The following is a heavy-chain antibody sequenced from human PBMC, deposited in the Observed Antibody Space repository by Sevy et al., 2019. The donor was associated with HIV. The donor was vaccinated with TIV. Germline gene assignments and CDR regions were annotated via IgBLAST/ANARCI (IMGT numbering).Heavy chain of an antibody. V-gene: IGHV3-11*01. J-gene: IGHJ6*02. CDR3: ARDLVVIYGSGNYSNYGMDI. D-gene: IGHD3-10*01. CDR1: GFTFSNSY. CDR2: ISSRGGTI. Sequence: NAGGSLRLSCEASGFTFSNSYMSWVRQSPGKGLEWVSYISSRGGTIYYAGSVKGRFTISRDNAKNSLYLQMNGLRDDDTAVYYCARDLVVIYGSGNYSNYGMDIWGQGTTVTVSS.